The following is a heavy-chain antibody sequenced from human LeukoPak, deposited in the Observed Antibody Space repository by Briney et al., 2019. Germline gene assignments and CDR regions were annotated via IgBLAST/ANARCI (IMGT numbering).Heavy chain of an antibody. D-gene: IGHD2-15*01. Sequence: PGGSLRLSSAASGFTFSSYAMSWVRQAPGKGLEWVSAISGSGGSTYYADSVKGRFTISRDNSKNTLYLQMNSLRAEDTAVYYCAKDPGYCSGGSCYTPFDYWGQGTLVTVSS. CDR2: ISGSGGST. V-gene: IGHV3-23*01. J-gene: IGHJ4*02. CDR3: AKDPGYCSGGSCYTPFDY. CDR1: GFTFSSYA.